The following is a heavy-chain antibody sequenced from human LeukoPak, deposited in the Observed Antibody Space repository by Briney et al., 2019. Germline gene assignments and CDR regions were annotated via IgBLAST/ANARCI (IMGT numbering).Heavy chain of an antibody. V-gene: IGHV3-23*01. CDR2: ISGSAGST. CDR3: AKDESQVYDSSGYPEYFQH. J-gene: IGHJ1*01. Sequence: GGSLRLSCAASGFIFSSYAMSWVRQAPGKGPEWVSVISGSAGSTFYADSVKGRITVSRDNSKNTLYLQMNSLRAEDTAVYYCAKDESQVYDSSGYPEYFQHWGQGTLVTVSS. D-gene: IGHD3-22*01. CDR1: GFIFSSYA.